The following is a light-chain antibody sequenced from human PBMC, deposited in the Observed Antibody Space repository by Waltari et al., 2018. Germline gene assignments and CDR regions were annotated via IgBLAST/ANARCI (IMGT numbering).Light chain of an antibody. CDR1: ATKFGVNL. Sequence: QSVLTQPPSASGTPGQRVTISCSRRATKFGVNLCNWSQQLPGKAPKLPIHRSDQRPSGVPDRFSGSKTGTSASLAISGLQSDDEADYFCASWDDSLNGHWVFGGGTKVTVL. CDR3: ASWDDSLNGHWV. V-gene: IGLV1-44*01. J-gene: IGLJ3*02. CDR2: RSD.